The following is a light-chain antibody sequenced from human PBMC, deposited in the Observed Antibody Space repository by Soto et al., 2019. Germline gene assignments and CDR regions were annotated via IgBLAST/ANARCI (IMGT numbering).Light chain of an antibody. J-gene: IGLJ1*01. CDR2: EVS. Sequence: QSALTQPASVSGSPGQSITISCTGTSSDVRSYNLVSWYQQHPGKAPKLMIYEVSKRPSGVSNRFSGSKSGNTASLTISGLQAEDVADYYCCSYARSSTYVLGTGTKFTVL. V-gene: IGLV2-23*02. CDR1: SSDVRSYNL. CDR3: CSYARSSTYV.